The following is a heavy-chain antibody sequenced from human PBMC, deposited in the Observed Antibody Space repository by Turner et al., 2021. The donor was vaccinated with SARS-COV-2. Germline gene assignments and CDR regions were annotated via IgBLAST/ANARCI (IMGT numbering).Heavy chain of an antibody. Sequence: QVQLPESVPGLVKPSETLSLNCTVSGGSISSYCWSWIRPPPGKGLEWIGYVYYSGVATYNPSLRSRVTISIDTSKTQLSLKLTSVTAADTDVYYCARTLDSRAWLHPNHHYYGMDVWGQGTTVTVS. CDR2: VYYSGVA. V-gene: IGHV4-59*12. D-gene: IGHD6-19*01. J-gene: IGHJ6*02. CDR1: GGSISSYC. CDR3: ARTLDSRAWLHPNHHYYGMDV.